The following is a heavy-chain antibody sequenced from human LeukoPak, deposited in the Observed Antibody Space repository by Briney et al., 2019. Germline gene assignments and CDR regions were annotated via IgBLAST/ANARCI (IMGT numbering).Heavy chain of an antibody. CDR3: ARGGDYGDYVFDY. D-gene: IGHD4-17*01. Sequence: ASVKVSFKASGYTFSNYAMNWVRQAPGQGLEWMGWINTNTGNPTYARGFTGRFVLSLDTSVSTAYLQISSLKAEDTAVYYCARGGDYGDYVFDYWGQGTLVTVSS. J-gene: IGHJ4*02. CDR2: INTNTGNP. CDR1: GYTFSNYA. V-gene: IGHV7-4-1*02.